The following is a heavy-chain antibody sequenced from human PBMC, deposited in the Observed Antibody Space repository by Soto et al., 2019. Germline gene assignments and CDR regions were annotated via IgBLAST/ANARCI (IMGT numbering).Heavy chain of an antibody. Sequence: EVQLVESGGGLVQPGGSLRLSCAASGFTVSSNYMSWVRQAPGKGLEWVPVIYSGGSTYYADSVKGRFTISRHNSKNTLYLQMNSLRAEDTAVYYCARGGDYYYYYMDVWGKGTTVTVSS. CDR3: ARGGDYYYYYMDV. V-gene: IGHV3-53*04. J-gene: IGHJ6*03. CDR2: IYSGGST. CDR1: GFTVSSNY.